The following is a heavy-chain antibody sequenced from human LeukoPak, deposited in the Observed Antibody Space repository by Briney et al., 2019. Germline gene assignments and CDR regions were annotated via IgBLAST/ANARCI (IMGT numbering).Heavy chain of an antibody. D-gene: IGHD3-3*01. CDR1: GFAFSTYW. J-gene: IGHJ4*02. Sequence: GGSLRLSCAASGFAFSTYWMVWVRQAPGKGLEGVGNINQDGSVKHFVDSVRGRFTHSRDNARNSVYLQMSALRVEDTAVYYCTRDFVFWGQGSLVTASS. CDR2: INQDGSVK. V-gene: IGHV3-7*01. CDR3: TRDFVF.